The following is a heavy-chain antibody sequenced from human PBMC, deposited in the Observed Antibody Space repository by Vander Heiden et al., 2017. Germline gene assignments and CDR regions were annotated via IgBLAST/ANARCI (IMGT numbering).Heavy chain of an antibody. CDR1: GFTFSSYD. J-gene: IGHJ5*02. V-gene: IGHV3-13*01. CDR3: ARGRGYGGNWFDP. D-gene: IGHD5-18*01. CDR2: IGTAGDT. Sequence: EVQLVKSGGGLVQPGGSLRLSCADSGFTFSSYDMHWVRQATGKGLEWVSAIGTAGDTYYPGSVKGRFTISRENAKNSLYLQMNSLRAGDTAVYYCARGRGYGGNWFDPWGQGTLVTVSS.